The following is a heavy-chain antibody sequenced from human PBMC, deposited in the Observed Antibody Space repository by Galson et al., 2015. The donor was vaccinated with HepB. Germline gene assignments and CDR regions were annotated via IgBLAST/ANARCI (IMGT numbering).Heavy chain of an antibody. V-gene: IGHV1-69*06. J-gene: IGHJ4*02. CDR2: IIPIFGTA. CDR1: GGTFSSYA. D-gene: IGHD3-3*01. Sequence: SVKVSCKASGGTFSSYAISWVRQAPGQGLEWMGGIIPIFGTANYAQKFQGRVTITADKSTSTAYMELSSLRSEDTAVYYCARDTVLNTIFGVVHYFDYWGQGTLVTVSS. CDR3: ARDTVLNTIFGVVHYFDY.